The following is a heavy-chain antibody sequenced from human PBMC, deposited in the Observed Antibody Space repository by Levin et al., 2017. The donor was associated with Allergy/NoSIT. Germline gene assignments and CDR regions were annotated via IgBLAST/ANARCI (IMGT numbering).Heavy chain of an antibody. CDR2: ISGSGTGI. J-gene: IGHJ4*02. V-gene: IGHV3-11*01. CDR3: TTIFGVVVSDEFDY. Sequence: GESLKISCAASGFTFSDHYMSWIRQAPGKGLEWISYISGSGTGIKYADSVKGRFTISRDNAKNSLYLQMNSLGAEDTAVYYCTTIFGVVVSDEFDYWGQGTLVTVSS. CDR1: GFTFSDHY. D-gene: IGHD3-3*01.